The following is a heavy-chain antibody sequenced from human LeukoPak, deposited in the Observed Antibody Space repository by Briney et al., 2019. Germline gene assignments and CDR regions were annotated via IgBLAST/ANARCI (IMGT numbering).Heavy chain of an antibody. CDR3: ARAPYKVVDY. J-gene: IGHJ4*02. CDR2: INHSGST. V-gene: IGHV4-34*01. CDR1: GGSFSGYY. D-gene: IGHD1-1*01. Sequence: SETLSLTCAVYGGSFSGYYWSWIRQPPGKGLEWIGEINHSGSTNYNPSLKSRVTISVDTSKNQFSLKLSSVTAADTAVYYCARAPYKVVDYWGQGTLVTVSS.